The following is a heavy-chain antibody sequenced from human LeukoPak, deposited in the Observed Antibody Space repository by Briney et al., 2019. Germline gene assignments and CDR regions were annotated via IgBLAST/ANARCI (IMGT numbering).Heavy chain of an antibody. D-gene: IGHD5-18*01. CDR1: GFTFSSYS. CDR3: ARDLGGYSYPSDY. V-gene: IGHV3-21*01. J-gene: IGHJ4*02. CDR2: ISSSSSYI. Sequence: GGSLRLSCAASGFTFSSYSMNWVRQAPGKGLEWVSSISSSSSYIYYADSVKGRFTISRDNAKNSLYLQMNSQRAEDTAVYYCARDLGGYSYPSDYWGQGTLVTVSS.